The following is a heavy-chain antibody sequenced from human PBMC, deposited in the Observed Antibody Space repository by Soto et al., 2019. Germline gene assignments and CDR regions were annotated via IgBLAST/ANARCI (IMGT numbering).Heavy chain of an antibody. Sequence: QVQLQESGPGLVKPSQTLSLTCTVSGGSISSGGYYWSWIRQHPGKGLEWIGYIYYSGSTYYNPSLKSRVTISVDTSKNQFSLKLSSVTAADTAVYYCARGRDYGDYVGAFDIWGQGTMVTVSS. V-gene: IGHV4-31*03. CDR3: ARGRDYGDYVGAFDI. J-gene: IGHJ3*02. CDR2: IYYSGST. D-gene: IGHD4-17*01. CDR1: GGSISSGGYY.